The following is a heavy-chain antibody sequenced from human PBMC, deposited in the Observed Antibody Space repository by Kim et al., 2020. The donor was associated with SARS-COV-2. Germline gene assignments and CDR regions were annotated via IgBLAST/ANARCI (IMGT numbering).Heavy chain of an antibody. CDR3: VRDEKLVTAKAWAGLY. CDR1: GFTFSGHG. CDR2: VSFDGSNT. Sequence: GGSLRLSCAASGFTFSGHGMHWVRQAPGKGLEWVAVVSFDGSNTFYADSVKGRFTISRDNSKNTLYLQMNSLTAEDTAVYYCVRDEKLVTAKAWAGLYWGQGTLVTVSS. J-gene: IGHJ4*02. V-gene: IGHV3-30*03. D-gene: IGHD2-21*02.